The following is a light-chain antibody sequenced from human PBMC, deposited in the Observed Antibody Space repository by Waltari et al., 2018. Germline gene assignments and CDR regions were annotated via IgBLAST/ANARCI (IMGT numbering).Light chain of an antibody. CDR1: QSVSNN. J-gene: IGKJ2*01. CDR2: GAS. Sequence: DIEMTQSPSSLSASVGDSVTISCRASQSVSNNLHWYRQRPGTAPDLLIYGASILQSGVPSRFSGSGSGTHFTLTITSLQPEDFATYYCQQYNSYSPRYTFGQGTKLEIK. V-gene: IGKV1-39*01. CDR3: QQYNSYSPRYT.